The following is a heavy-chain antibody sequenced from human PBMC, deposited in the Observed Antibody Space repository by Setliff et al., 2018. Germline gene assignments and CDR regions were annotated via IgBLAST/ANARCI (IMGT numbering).Heavy chain of an antibody. D-gene: IGHD2-21*01. Sequence: ASVKVSCKASGYTFTSYAMHWVRQAPGQRLEWMGGIIPIFGTANYAQKFQGRVTITRDTSASPAYMELSSLRSDDTAVYYCATEKFPGDWGDYWGQGTLVTVSS. CDR3: ATEKFPGDWGDY. J-gene: IGHJ4*02. V-gene: IGHV1-3*01. CDR2: IIPIFGTA. CDR1: GYTFTSYA.